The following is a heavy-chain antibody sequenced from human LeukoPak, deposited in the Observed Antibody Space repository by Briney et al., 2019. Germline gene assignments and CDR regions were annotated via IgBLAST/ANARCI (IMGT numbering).Heavy chain of an antibody. CDR2: IYYSGST. CDR3: ASLYGDYVDFDY. Sequence: SETLSLTCTVSGGSISSGGYYWGWIRQPPGKGLEWIGSIYYSGSTYYNPSLKSRVTISVDTSKNQFSLKLSSVTAADTAVYYCASLYGDYVDFDYWGQGTLVTVSS. V-gene: IGHV4-39*01. D-gene: IGHD4-17*01. J-gene: IGHJ4*02. CDR1: GGSISSGGYY.